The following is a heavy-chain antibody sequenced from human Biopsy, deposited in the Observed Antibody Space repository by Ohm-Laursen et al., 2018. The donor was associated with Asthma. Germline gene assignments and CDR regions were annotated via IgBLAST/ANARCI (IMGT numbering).Heavy chain of an antibody. Sequence: SLRLSCAASGTHFGSYNMHWARQAPGKGLEWVAVITFDGSTQHYGDSVKGRFTISRDNSKNMLFLQMNSLRSEDTAVYYCARSSHINWGGYFDYWGQGTLVTVSS. D-gene: IGHD7-27*01. CDR3: ARSSHINWGGYFDY. V-gene: IGHV3-30-3*01. CDR2: ITFDGSTQ. CDR1: GTHFGSYN. J-gene: IGHJ4*02.